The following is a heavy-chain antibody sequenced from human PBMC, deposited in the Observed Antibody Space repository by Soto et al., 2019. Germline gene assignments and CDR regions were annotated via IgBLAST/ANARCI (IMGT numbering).Heavy chain of an antibody. CDR2: ISYDGSNK. Sequence: QVQLVESGGGVVQPGRSLRLSCAASGFTFSSYGMHWVRQAPGKGLEWVAVISYDGSNKYYADSVKGRFTISRDNSKNTLYLQMNSLRAEDTAVYYCAKILSITMVRGALDYWGQGTLVTVSS. J-gene: IGHJ4*02. CDR3: AKILSITMVRGALDY. D-gene: IGHD3-10*01. CDR1: GFTFSSYG. V-gene: IGHV3-30*18.